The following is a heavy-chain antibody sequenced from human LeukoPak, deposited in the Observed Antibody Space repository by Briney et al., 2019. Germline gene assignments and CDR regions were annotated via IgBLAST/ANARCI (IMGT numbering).Heavy chain of an antibody. CDR1: GGSISSYY. D-gene: IGHD3-9*01. V-gene: IGHV4-59*01. CDR3: ARVRGYDILTGYAFDI. J-gene: IGHJ3*02. CDR2: IYYSGST. Sequence: PSETLSLTCTASGGSISSYYWSWIRQPPGKGLEWIGYIYYSGSTNYNPSLKSRVTISVDTSKNQFSLKLSSVTAAGTAVYYCARVRGYDILTGYAFDIWGQGTMVTVSS.